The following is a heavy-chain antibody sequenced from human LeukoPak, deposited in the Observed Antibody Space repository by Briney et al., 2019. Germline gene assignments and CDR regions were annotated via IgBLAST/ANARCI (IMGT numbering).Heavy chain of an antibody. CDR1: GGSISSSSYY. Sequence: SETLSLTCTVSGGSISSSSYYWGWIRQPPGKGLEWIGSIYYSGSTYYNPSLKSRVTISVDTSKNQFSLKLSSVTAADTAVYYCARQGIAVAGPFDYWGQGTLVTVSS. CDR3: ARQGIAVAGPFDY. J-gene: IGHJ4*02. D-gene: IGHD6-19*01. CDR2: IYYSGST. V-gene: IGHV4-39*01.